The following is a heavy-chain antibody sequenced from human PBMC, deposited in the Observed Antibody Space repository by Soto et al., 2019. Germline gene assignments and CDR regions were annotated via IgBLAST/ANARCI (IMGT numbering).Heavy chain of an antibody. Sequence: VQLVESGGGLIQPGGSLRLSCAASGFTVSSNYMSWVRQAPGKGLEWVSVIYSGGSTYYADSVKGRFTISRDNSKNTLYLQMNSLRAEDTAVYYCARDPAASSSWPHYYYYYGMDVWGQGTTVTVSS. D-gene: IGHD6-13*01. CDR1: GFTVSSNY. CDR2: IYSGGST. V-gene: IGHV3-53*01. CDR3: ARDPAASSSWPHYYYYYGMDV. J-gene: IGHJ6*02.